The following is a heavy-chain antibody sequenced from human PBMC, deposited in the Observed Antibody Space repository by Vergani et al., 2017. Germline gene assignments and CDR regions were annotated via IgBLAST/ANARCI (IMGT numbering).Heavy chain of an antibody. Sequence: QVQLQESGPGLVKPSETLSLTCTVSHDSVSNTFYYWGWIRQTPGKGLEWIGSIYRTGRTHFNPSLKSRVTISVDTSNNHFSLRRNSLTAADTAVYYCARRSGIVYDIFSGTQYFFDFWGQGTLVTVSS. CDR3: ARRSGIVYDIFSGTQYFFDF. D-gene: IGHD3-9*01. CDR2: IYRTGRT. V-gene: IGHV4-39*07. J-gene: IGHJ4*02. CDR1: HDSVSNTFYY.